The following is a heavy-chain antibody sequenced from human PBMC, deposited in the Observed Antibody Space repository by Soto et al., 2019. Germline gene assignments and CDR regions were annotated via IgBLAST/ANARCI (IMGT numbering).Heavy chain of an antibody. V-gene: IGHV4-39*01. J-gene: IGHJ5*02. CDR1: GASISSNIYY. CDR3: ARHSLEDHGDPNWFDP. D-gene: IGHD4-17*01. CDR2: IYYTGNT. Sequence: QVQLQESGPGLVKPSETLSLTCTVSGASISSNIYYWGWIRQPPGKGLEWIGSIYYTGNTFYNPSLKGRVPLSVDTSENQFSLRLFSVTAADTAVYYCARHSLEDHGDPNWFDPWGQGTLVTVSS.